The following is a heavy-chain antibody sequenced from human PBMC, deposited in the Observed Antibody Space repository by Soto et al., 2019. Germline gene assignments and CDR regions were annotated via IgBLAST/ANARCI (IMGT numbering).Heavy chain of an antibody. CDR2: IIPIFGTA. D-gene: IGHD4-17*01. CDR1: GGTFSSYA. J-gene: IGHJ6*02. Sequence: EASVKVSCKASGGTFSSYAISWVRQAPGQGLEWMGGIIPIFGTANYAQKFQGRVAITADKSTSTAYMELSSLRSEDTAVYYCATNPPLRPQALKNYYYYGMDVWGQGTTVTVSS. CDR3: ATNPPLRPQALKNYYYYGMDV. V-gene: IGHV1-69*06.